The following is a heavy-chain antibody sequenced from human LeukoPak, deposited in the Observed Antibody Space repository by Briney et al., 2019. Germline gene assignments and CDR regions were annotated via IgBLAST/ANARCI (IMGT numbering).Heavy chain of an antibody. CDR3: ARASGGYGSGSYYYYGMDV. V-gene: IGHV4-38-2*01. Sequence: SETLSLTCAVSGYSISSGYYWGWIRQPPGKGLVWIGSIFHSGSTYYNPSLKSRVNMSVDTSKNQISLKLSSVTAADTAVYYCARASGGYGSGSYYYYGMDVWGKGTTVTVSS. CDR2: IFHSGST. D-gene: IGHD3-10*01. CDR1: GYSISSGYY. J-gene: IGHJ6*04.